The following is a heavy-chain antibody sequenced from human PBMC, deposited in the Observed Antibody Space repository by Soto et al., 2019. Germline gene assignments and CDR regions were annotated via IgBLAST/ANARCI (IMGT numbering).Heavy chain of an antibody. D-gene: IGHD2-15*01. CDR1: GGTFSSYA. Sequence: QVQLVQSGAEVKKPGSSVNVACKASGGTFSSYAISWVRQAPGQGLEWMGGIIPIFGTANYAQKFQGRVTITADKSTSTAYMELSSLRSEDTAVYYCASTVVVVAAGWFDPWGQGTLVTVSS. J-gene: IGHJ5*02. CDR3: ASTVVVVAAGWFDP. CDR2: IIPIFGTA. V-gene: IGHV1-69*06.